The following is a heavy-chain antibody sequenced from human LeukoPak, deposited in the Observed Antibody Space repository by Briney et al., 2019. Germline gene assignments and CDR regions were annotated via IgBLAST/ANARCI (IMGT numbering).Heavy chain of an antibody. Sequence: ASVKVSCKASGYTFTSYGISWVRQAPGPGLEWMGWISAYTGNTNYAQKLQGRVTMTTDTSTSTAYMELRSLRSDDTAVYYCARSRGDILSLDYYYYGMDVWGKGTTVTVSA. CDR2: ISAYTGNT. CDR3: ARSRGDILSLDYYYYGMDV. J-gene: IGHJ6*04. V-gene: IGHV1-18*04. D-gene: IGHD3-9*01. CDR1: GYTFTSYG.